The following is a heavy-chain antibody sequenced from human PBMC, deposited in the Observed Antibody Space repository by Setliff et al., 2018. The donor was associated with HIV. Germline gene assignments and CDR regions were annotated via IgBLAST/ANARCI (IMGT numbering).Heavy chain of an antibody. CDR1: GGSIRIWLXD. CDR2: VYYSGST. Sequence: SETLSLTCTVSGGSIRIWLXDWHWIRQPPGQGLEWIGSVYYSGSTYYKSSPKSRVTLSVDTSKNQFSLRLSSVTAADRAVYYCARGGGPDTNFDLWGQGTLVTVS. V-gene: IGHV4-39*07. CDR3: ARGGGPDTNFDL. D-gene: IGHD5-18*01. J-gene: IGHJ4*02.